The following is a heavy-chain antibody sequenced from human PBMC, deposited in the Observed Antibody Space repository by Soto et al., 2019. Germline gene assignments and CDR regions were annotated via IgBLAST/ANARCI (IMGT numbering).Heavy chain of an antibody. D-gene: IGHD3-22*01. CDR3: VKDDGGYASTAPH. Sequence: EVQLLESGGGLVQPGGSLRLSCTASGITISNYPMSWVRQAPGKGLDWVSGISGSGDRTYYADSAKGRFTISKDISRNSLALRPYSLGVEDTAVYFCVKDDGGYASTAPHWGQATLVTVSS. J-gene: IGHJ4*02. CDR2: ISGSGDRT. V-gene: IGHV3-23*01. CDR1: GITISNYP.